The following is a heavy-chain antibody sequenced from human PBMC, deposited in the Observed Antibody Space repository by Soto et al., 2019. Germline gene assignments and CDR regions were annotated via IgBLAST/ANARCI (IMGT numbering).Heavy chain of an antibody. J-gene: IGHJ3*02. CDR1: GFTFSSYS. CDR2: ISSSSSYI. CDR3: ARVGGGYQLLHAFDI. D-gene: IGHD2-2*01. Sequence: GGSLRLSCAASGFTFSSYSMNWVRQAPGKGLEWVSSISSSSSYIYYADSVKGRFTISRDNAKNSLYLQMNSLRAEDMAVYYCARVGGGYQLLHAFDIWGQGTMVTVSS. V-gene: IGHV3-21*01.